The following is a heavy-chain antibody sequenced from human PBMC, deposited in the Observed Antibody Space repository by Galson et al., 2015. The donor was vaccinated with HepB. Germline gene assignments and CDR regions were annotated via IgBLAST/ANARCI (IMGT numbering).Heavy chain of an antibody. CDR1: GFTFSSYA. V-gene: IGHV3-30-3*01. D-gene: IGHD6-13*01. CDR2: ISYDGSNK. Sequence: SLRLSCAASGFTFSSYAMHWVRQAPGKGLEWVAVISYDGSNKYYADSVKGRFTISRDNSKNTLYLQMNSLRAEDTAVYYCARDPSYGYSSSWSHFDYWGQGTLVTVSS. CDR3: ARDPSYGYSSSWSHFDY. J-gene: IGHJ4*02.